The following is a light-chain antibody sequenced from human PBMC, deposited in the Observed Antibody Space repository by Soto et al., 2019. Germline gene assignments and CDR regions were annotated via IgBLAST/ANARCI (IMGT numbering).Light chain of an antibody. Sequence: DIVMTQSPLSLPVTRGEPASISCRSSQSLLHSVGYNYLDWFLQKPGQSPQVLIYLGSNRASGVPDMFSGSGAGTNFTLKISRVEAEDVGLYYCIQSLQTPLTFGGGTKVEIK. CDR3: IQSLQTPLT. CDR1: QSLLHSVGYNY. J-gene: IGKJ4*01. V-gene: IGKV2-28*01. CDR2: LGS.